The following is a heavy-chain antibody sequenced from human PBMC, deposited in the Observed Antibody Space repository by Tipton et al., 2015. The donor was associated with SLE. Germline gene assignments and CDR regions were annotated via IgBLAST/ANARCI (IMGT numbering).Heavy chain of an antibody. CDR3: ARGGAGERFDY. D-gene: IGHD7-27*01. CDR2: IYYSGST. J-gene: IGHJ4*02. Sequence: CTVSGGSISSGGYYWSWIRQHPGKGLEWIGYIYYSGSTYYNPSLKSRVTISVDTSENQFSLKLSSVTAADTAVYYCARGGAGERFDYWGQGTLVTVSS. CDR1: GGSISSGGYY. V-gene: IGHV4-31*02.